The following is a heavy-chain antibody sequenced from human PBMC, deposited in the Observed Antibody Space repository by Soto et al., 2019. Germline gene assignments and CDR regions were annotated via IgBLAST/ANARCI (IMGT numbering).Heavy chain of an antibody. Sequence: QVQLVQSGAEVKKPGSSVKVSCKASGGTFSSYAISWVRQAPGQGLEWMGGIIPIFGTANYAQKFQGRVTITADESTSTAYMELSSLRSEDTAVYYCARDLHSGSLTGPYGMDVWGQGTTVTVSS. D-gene: IGHD3-10*01. CDR1: GGTFSSYA. CDR3: ARDLHSGSLTGPYGMDV. V-gene: IGHV1-69*01. J-gene: IGHJ6*02. CDR2: IIPIFGTA.